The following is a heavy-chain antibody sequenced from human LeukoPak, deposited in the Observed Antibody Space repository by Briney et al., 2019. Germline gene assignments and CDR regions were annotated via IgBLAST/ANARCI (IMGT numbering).Heavy chain of an antibody. V-gene: IGHV3-74*01. CDR1: GFTFNNYW. J-gene: IGHJ4*02. CDR3: AIGVVITTAFDN. D-gene: IGHD3-22*01. CDR2: INSDGSSA. Sequence: PGGSLRLSYAASGFTFNNYWMHWVRQAPGKGLVWVSGINSDGSSASYADSVKGRFTISRDNAKNTLYLEMNSLRAEDMAVYYCAIGVVITTAFDNWGQGTLVTVSS.